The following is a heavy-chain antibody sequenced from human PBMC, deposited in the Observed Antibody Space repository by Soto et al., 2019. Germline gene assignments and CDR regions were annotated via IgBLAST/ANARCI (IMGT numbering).Heavy chain of an antibody. J-gene: IGHJ3*02. V-gene: IGHV4-34*01. CDR2: INHSGST. Sequence: SETLSLTCAVYGGSFSGYYWSWIRQPPGKGLEWIGEINHSGSTNYNPSLKSRVTISVDTSKNQFSLKLSSVTAADTAVYYGARITNLGYCSSTSCYPAFDIWGQGTMVTVSS. CDR3: ARITNLGYCSSTSCYPAFDI. D-gene: IGHD2-2*01. CDR1: GGSFSGYY.